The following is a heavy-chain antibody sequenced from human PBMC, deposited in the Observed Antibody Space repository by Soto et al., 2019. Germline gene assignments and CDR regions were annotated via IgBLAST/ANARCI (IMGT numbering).Heavy chain of an antibody. CDR2: ISAYNGNT. CDR3: ARYCSGGSCDSNNAFDI. D-gene: IGHD2-15*01. Sequence: ASVKVSCKASGYTFTSYGITWVRQAPGQGLEYMGWISAYNGNTNYAQKLQGRVTMTADTSTNTAYMELRSLRSDDTAVYYCARYCSGGSCDSNNAFDIWGQGTMVTV. J-gene: IGHJ3*02. V-gene: IGHV1-18*01. CDR1: GYTFTSYG.